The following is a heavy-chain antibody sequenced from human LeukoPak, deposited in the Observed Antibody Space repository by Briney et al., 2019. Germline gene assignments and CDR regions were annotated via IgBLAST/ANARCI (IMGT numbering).Heavy chain of an antibody. CDR3: ARDPVSSDVYNGMDV. J-gene: IGHJ6*02. CDR2: ISSSSSYI. V-gene: IGHV3-21*01. CDR1: GFIFSTYW. D-gene: IGHD1-14*01. Sequence: GGSLRLSCAASGFIFSTYWMNWARQARGRGLEWVSSISSSSSYIYYADSVKGRFTISRDNAKNSLYLQMNSLRAEDTAVYYCARDPVSSDVYNGMDVWGQGPTLSDSS.